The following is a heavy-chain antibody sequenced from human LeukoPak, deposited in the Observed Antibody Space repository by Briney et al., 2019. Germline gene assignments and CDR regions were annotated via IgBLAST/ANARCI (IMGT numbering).Heavy chain of an antibody. CDR1: GYTFTGYY. CDR3: ARDLVAGTTYGYYYYGMDV. V-gene: IGHV1-2*02. CDR2: INPNSGGT. Sequence: ASVKVSCKASGYTFTGYYMHWVRQAPGQGLEWMGWINPNSGGTNYAQKFQGRVTMTRDTSISTAYMELSRLRSDDTAVYYCARDLVAGTTYGYYYYGMDVWGQGTTVTISS. D-gene: IGHD1-7*01. J-gene: IGHJ6*02.